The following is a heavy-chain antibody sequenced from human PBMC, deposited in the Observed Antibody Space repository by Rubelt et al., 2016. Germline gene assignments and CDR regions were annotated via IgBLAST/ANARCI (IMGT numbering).Heavy chain of an antibody. Sequence: GEGLEWMGWINPNSGGTNYAQKFQGRVTMTRDTSISTAYMELSRLRSDDTAVYYCARVSCSSISCYDAWGQGTLVTVSS. CDR2: INPNSGGT. CDR3: ARVSCSSISCYDA. J-gene: IGHJ5*02. V-gene: IGHV1-2*02. D-gene: IGHD2-2*01.